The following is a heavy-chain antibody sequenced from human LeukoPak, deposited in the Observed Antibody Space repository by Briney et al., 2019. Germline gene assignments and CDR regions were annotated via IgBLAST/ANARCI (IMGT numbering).Heavy chain of an antibody. CDR3: ARHPRYSGSYYWFDP. J-gene: IGHJ5*02. D-gene: IGHD1-26*01. Sequence: PSETLSLTCTVSGGSISSYYWSWIRQPPGKGLEWIGEINHSGSTNYNPSLKSRVTISVDTSKNQFSLKLSSVTAADTAVYYCARHPRYSGSYYWFDPWGQGTLVTVSS. CDR2: INHSGST. CDR1: GGSISSYY. V-gene: IGHV4-34*01.